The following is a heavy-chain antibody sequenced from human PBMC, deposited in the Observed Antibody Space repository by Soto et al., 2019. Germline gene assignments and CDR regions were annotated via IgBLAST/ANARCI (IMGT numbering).Heavy chain of an antibody. J-gene: IGHJ4*02. CDR1: GYTFTSYG. CDR3: ARDRGCSSTRCYNYFDY. CDR2: ISTYNGNT. V-gene: IGHV1-18*01. Sequence: QVQLVQSGAEVKKPGASVKVSCKASGYTFTSYGFSWVRQAPGQGLEWMGWISTYNGNTNYAQKLQGRVTMTTDTSTSTAYMELRSLRSDDTAVYYCARDRGCSSTRCYNYFDYWGQGTLVTVSS. D-gene: IGHD2-2*02.